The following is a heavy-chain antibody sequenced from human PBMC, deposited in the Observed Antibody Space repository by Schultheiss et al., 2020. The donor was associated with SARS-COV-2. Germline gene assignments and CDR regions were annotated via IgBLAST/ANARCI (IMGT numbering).Heavy chain of an antibody. CDR3: ARDAVITMIVVEYAFDI. D-gene: IGHD3-22*01. CDR2: ISSNGSST. Sequence: GESLKISCAASGFTFSSYGMHWVRQAPGKGLEYVSAISSNGSSTSYADSVKGRFTISRDNSKNTLYLQMNSLRAEDTAVYYCARDAVITMIVVEYAFDIWGQGTMVTVSS. J-gene: IGHJ3*02. CDR1: GFTFSSYG. V-gene: IGHV3-64*04.